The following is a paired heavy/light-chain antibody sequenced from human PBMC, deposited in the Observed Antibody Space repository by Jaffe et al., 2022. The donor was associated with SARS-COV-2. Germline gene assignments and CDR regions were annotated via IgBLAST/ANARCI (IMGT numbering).Light chain of an antibody. CDR3: SSYTSSSTEV. J-gene: IGLJ2*01. Sequence: QSALTQPASVSGSPGQSITISCTGTSSDVGGYKYVSWYQQHPGKAPKLMIYEVSNRPSGVSNRFSGSKSGNTASLTVSGLQVEDEADYYCSSYTSSSTEVFGGGTKLTVL. CDR2: EVS. CDR1: SSDVGGYKY. V-gene: IGLV2-14*01.
Heavy chain of an antibody. CDR1: GYTFTSYY. J-gene: IGHJ4*02. CDR2: INPSGGST. D-gene: IGHD5-18*01. CDR3: ARDGYSYGWGAAGYYFDY. Sequence: QVQLVQSGAEVKKPGASVKVSCKASGYTFTSYYMHWGRQAPGQGLEWMGIINPSGGSTSYAQKFQGRVTMTRDTTTSTVYMELSSLRSEDTAVYYCARDGYSYGWGAAGYYFDYWGQGTLVTVSS. V-gene: IGHV1-46*01.